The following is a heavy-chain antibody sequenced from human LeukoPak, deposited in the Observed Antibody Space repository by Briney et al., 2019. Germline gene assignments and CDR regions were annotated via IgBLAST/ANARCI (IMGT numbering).Heavy chain of an antibody. CDR1: GGSITNYF. Sequence: SETLSLTCTVSGGSITNYFWTWIRQPPGKGLEWIGYIHYSGSTNYNPSLKSRVTISVDTSKNQFSLKLSSVTAADTAVYYCARASVTYYYYYYMDVWGKGTTVTVSS. V-gene: IGHV4-59*01. D-gene: IGHD4-11*01. CDR2: IHYSGST. J-gene: IGHJ6*03. CDR3: ARASVTYYYYYYMDV.